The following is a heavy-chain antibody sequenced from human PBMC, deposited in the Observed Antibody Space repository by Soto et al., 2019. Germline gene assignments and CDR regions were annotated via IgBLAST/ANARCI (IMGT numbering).Heavy chain of an antibody. CDR1: GGSISSSSYY. J-gene: IGHJ4*02. D-gene: IGHD6-13*01. Sequence: SETLSLTCTVSGGSISSSSYYWGWIRQPPGKGLECIGSIYYSGSTYYNPSLKSRITISVDTSKNQFSLRLSSVTAADTAVYYCARQQQLVDYWGQGTLVTVSS. CDR2: IYYSGST. CDR3: ARQQQLVDY. V-gene: IGHV4-39*01.